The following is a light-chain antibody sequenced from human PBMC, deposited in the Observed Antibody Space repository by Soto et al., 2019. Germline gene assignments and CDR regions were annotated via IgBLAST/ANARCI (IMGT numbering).Light chain of an antibody. Sequence: ALAQPASVSGSPGQSITISCTGTTSDVGSYDLVSWYQQHPGEAPKLLIYGGFKRPSGVSNRFSGSKSGNTASLTISGLQAEDEADYYCCSYAGGSSYVFGTGTKV. V-gene: IGLV2-23*01. CDR1: TSDVGSYDL. CDR2: GGF. J-gene: IGLJ1*01. CDR3: CSYAGGSSYV.